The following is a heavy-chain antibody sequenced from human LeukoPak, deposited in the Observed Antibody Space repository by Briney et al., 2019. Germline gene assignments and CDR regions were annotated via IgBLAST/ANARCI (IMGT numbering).Heavy chain of an antibody. V-gene: IGHV3-64*01. CDR1: GFTFSSDA. J-gene: IGHJ3*01. CDR2: VTNNGGHT. CDR3: ARTSYGDYTPSAFAF. Sequence: GGSLRLSCAASGFTFSSDAMNWVRQAPGKGLEYIATVTNNGGHTYYANSVKGRLTIYRDNSKNTLYLQMGSLRAEDMAVYYCARTSYGDYTPSAFAFWGQGTMVTVSS. D-gene: IGHD4-17*01.